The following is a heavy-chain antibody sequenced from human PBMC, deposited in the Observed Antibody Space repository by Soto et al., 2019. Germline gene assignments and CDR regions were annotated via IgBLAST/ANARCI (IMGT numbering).Heavy chain of an antibody. CDR2: IIPIFGTA. J-gene: IGHJ6*02. CDR1: GGTFSIYS. D-gene: IGHD3-9*01. Sequence: SVKVSCKASGGTFSIYSISWVRQAPGQGLEWMGGIIPIFGTANYAQKFQGRVTITADESTGTAYMELSSLRSEDTAVYYCARAPYDILTGYYPGYYYYGLDVWGQGTTVSVSS. CDR3: ARAPYDILTGYYPGYYYYGLDV. V-gene: IGHV1-69*13.